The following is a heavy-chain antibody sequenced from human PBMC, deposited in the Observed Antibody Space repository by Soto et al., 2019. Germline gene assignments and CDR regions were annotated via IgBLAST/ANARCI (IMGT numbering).Heavy chain of an antibody. CDR1: GFTFSAHY. D-gene: IGHD1-26*01. CDR2: IKNKANSYTT. Sequence: EVQLVESGGGLVQPGGSLRLSCAASGFTFSAHYMDWVRQAPGKGLEWVGRIKNKANSYTTEYAASVECTFTISREDSHNSLYLQMNSLKTEDTAVYYCARVSLVGPSGGRYFDYWGQGSQVAVSS. V-gene: IGHV3-72*01. CDR3: ARVSLVGPSGGRYFDY. J-gene: IGHJ4*02.